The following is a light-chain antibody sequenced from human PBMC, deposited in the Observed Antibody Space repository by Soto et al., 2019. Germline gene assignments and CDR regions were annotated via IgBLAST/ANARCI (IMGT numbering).Light chain of an antibody. J-gene: IGKJ1*01. Sequence: TQMTQSPSSVSASVGDRVTTTCRASQGISSWLAWYQQKPGKAPKLLIYAASSLQSGVPSRFSGSGSGTDFTLTISRLQSEDFATYYCQQHYSTPSTFGQGTKVDIK. CDR3: QQHYSTPST. V-gene: IGKV1-12*01. CDR1: QGISSW. CDR2: AAS.